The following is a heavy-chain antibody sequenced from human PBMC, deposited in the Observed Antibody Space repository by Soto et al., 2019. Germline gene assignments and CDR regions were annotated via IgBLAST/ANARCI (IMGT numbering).Heavy chain of an antibody. J-gene: IGHJ4*02. V-gene: IGHV1-3*01. CDR2: INADSGIT. Sequence: ASVKVSCKTSGYTFTTYVIHWVRQAPGQRLEWMAWINADSGITKSSQEFRDRVTFTRDTSANTVYMEMSGLRSEDTAMYYCAREVVRGVQFDYWGQGTLVTVSS. CDR1: GYTFTTYV. D-gene: IGHD3-10*01. CDR3: AREVVRGVQFDY.